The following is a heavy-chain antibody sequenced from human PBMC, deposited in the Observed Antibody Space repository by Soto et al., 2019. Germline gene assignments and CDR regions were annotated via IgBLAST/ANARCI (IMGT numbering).Heavy chain of an antibody. CDR1: GYTFTGYY. V-gene: IGHV1-2*02. CDR2: INPNSGGT. J-gene: IGHJ6*02. D-gene: IGHD2-15*01. Sequence: QVQLVQSGAEVKKPGASVKVSCKASGYTFTGYYMHWVRQAPGQGLEWIGWINPNSGGTNYAQKFQGRVTMTRDTSISTAYMELSRLRSDDTAVYYCARDREGYCSGGSCRIYYYYGMDVWGQGTTVTVSS. CDR3: ARDREGYCSGGSCRIYYYYGMDV.